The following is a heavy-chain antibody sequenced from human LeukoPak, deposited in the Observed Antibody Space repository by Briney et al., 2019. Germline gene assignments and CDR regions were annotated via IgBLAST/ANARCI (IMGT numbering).Heavy chain of an antibody. Sequence: ASVKVSCKASGYTFTSYGISWVRQAPGQGLEWMGWISAYNGNTNYAQKLQGRVTMTTDTSTSTAYMELRSLRSDDTAVYYCARVWVALPELGYCSSTSCLPFDAFDIWGQGTMVTVSS. J-gene: IGHJ3*02. CDR3: ARVWVALPELGYCSSTSCLPFDAFDI. D-gene: IGHD2-2*01. CDR2: ISAYNGNT. V-gene: IGHV1-18*01. CDR1: GYTFTSYG.